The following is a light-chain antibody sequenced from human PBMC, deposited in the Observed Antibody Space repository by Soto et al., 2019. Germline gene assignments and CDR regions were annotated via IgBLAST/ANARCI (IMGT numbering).Light chain of an antibody. J-gene: IGKJ3*01. Sequence: EIVLTQSPATLSLSPGERATLSCGASQSISSYLAWYQQKPDQAPRLLIYDASNRATGIPARFSGSGSGTDFTLTISSLEPEDFAVYYCHQRSTWPFTFGPGTKVDIK. V-gene: IGKV3-11*01. CDR1: QSISSY. CDR2: DAS. CDR3: HQRSTWPFT.